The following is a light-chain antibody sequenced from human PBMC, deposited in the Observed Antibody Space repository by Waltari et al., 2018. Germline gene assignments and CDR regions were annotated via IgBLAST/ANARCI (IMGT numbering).Light chain of an antibody. Sequence: QSALTQPASVSGSPGQSITISCTGTRGDVGGYNVVSWYQRHPGNVPKLISYEGSKRPSGISDRFSGSKSGNTASLTISGLQTEDEAEYYCYSYAGSSTWVFGGGTQLTVV. J-gene: IGLJ3*02. CDR1: RGDVGGYNV. V-gene: IGLV2-23*01. CDR2: EGS. CDR3: YSYAGSSTWV.